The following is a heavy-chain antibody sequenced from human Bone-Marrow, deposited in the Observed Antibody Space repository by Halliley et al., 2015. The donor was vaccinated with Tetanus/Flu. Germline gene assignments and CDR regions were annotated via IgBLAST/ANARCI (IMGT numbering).Heavy chain of an antibody. V-gene: IGHV3-48*03. Sequence: KGLGGVSYISSSGSTIYYADSVKGRFTISRDNAKNSLYLQMNSLRAEDTAVYYCASLSSWLPWGQGTLVTVSS. J-gene: IGHJ5*02. D-gene: IGHD6-13*01. CDR2: ISSSGSTI. CDR3: ASLSSWLP.